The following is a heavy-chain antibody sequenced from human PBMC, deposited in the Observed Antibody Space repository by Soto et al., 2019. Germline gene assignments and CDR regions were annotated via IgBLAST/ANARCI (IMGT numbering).Heavy chain of an antibody. Sequence: QLQLQESGSGLVKPSQTLSLTCSVSGGSISSGGYSWSWIRQPPGKGLEWIGYIYHSGSTYYNPSLKSRVTISVDRSKNQFSLKLSSVTAADTAVYYCARVRGDSSGPPQVRDPWGQGTLVTVSS. CDR2: IYHSGST. V-gene: IGHV4-30-2*01. CDR3: ARVRGDSSGPPQVRDP. J-gene: IGHJ5*02. D-gene: IGHD3-22*01. CDR1: GGSISSGGYS.